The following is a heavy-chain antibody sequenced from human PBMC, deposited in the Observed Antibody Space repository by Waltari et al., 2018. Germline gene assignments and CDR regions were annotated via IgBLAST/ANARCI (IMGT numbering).Heavy chain of an antibody. Sequence: QVQLVESGGGVVQPGGSLRLSCAASGFTFSSYGMHWVRQVPGKGLEWVALIRYDGSNKYYADSVKVRFTISRDNSKNTLYLQMNSLRAEDTAVYYCANPFGKSGIFDYWGQGTLVTVSS. D-gene: IGHD3-3*01. CDR1: GFTFSSYG. CDR3: ANPFGKSGIFDY. V-gene: IGHV3-30*02. CDR2: IRYDGSNK. J-gene: IGHJ4*02.